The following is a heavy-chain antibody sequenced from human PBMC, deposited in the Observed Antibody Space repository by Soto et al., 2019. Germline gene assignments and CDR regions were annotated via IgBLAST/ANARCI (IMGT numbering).Heavy chain of an antibody. V-gene: IGHV1-46*01. CDR1: GYTFTSYA. CDR2: INPSGGST. D-gene: IGHD4-4*01. CDR3: ARDDYNGYYLDF. Sequence: ASVKVSCKASGYTFTSYAMHWVRQAPGQRLEWMGWINPSGGSTTYAQKFQGRVTMTRDTSTTTVYMELSSLKSDDTALYNCARDDYNGYYLDFSAQATLLTV. J-gene: IGHJ4*02.